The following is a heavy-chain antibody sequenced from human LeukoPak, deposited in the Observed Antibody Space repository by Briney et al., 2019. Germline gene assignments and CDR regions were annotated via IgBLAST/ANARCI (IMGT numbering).Heavy chain of an antibody. D-gene: IGHD1-26*01. CDR2: ISAYNGNT. Sequence: GASVKVSCKASGYTFTSYGISWVRQAPGQGLEWMGWISAYNGNTNYAQKLQGRVTMTTDTSTSTAYMELRSLRSDDTAVYYCARAWNGGAGSGSYYPFDYWGQGTLVTVSS. V-gene: IGHV1-18*01. CDR1: GYTFTSYG. CDR3: ARAWNGGAGSGSYYPFDY. J-gene: IGHJ4*02.